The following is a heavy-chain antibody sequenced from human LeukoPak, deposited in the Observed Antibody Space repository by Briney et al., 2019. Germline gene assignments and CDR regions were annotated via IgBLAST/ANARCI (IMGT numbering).Heavy chain of an antibody. CDR1: GYTFTGYY. CDR2: INPNSGGT. J-gene: IGHJ4*02. V-gene: IGHV1-2*02. D-gene: IGHD3-22*01. Sequence: ASVKVSCKASGYTFTGYYMHWVRQAPGQGLEWMGWINPNSGGTNYAQKFQGRVTMTRDTSISTAYMELSRLRSDDTAVYYCARGGVYNSDSSGPSAPISQLFDYWGQGTLVTVSS. CDR3: ARGGVYNSDSSGPSAPISQLFDY.